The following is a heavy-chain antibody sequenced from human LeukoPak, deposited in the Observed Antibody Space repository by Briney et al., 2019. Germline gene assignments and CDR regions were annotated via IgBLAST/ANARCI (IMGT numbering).Heavy chain of an antibody. CDR3: ARDNPTSPNPSRYGDYVPFDY. J-gene: IGHJ4*02. CDR2: ISTYIANT. D-gene: IGHD4-17*01. CDR1: GYTFTNYA. V-gene: IGHV1-18*01. Sequence: ASVKVSCKASGYTFTNYAITWVRQAPGQGLEWMGWISTYIANTKYAQNFQGRVTMTTDTSTSTAYMELRNLRSDDTAMYYCARDNPTSPNPSRYGDYVPFDYWGQGTLVTVSS.